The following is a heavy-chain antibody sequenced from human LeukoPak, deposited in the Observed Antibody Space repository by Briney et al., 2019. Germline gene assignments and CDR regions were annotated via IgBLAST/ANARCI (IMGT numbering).Heavy chain of an antibody. V-gene: IGHV3-48*04. D-gene: IGHD3-9*01. Sequence: PGGSLRLSCAASGFTFSSYDMNWVRQAPGKGLEWVSYISSSTSTIYYADSVKGRFTISRDNVKNSLYLQMNNLRAEDTAVYYCARDRYDYWGQGTLVTVSS. J-gene: IGHJ4*02. CDR3: ARDRYDY. CDR1: GFTFSSYD. CDR2: ISSSTSTI.